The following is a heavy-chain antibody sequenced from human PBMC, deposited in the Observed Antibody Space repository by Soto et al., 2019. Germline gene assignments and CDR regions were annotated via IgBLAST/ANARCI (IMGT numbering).Heavy chain of an antibody. Sequence: SETLSLTCTVSGGSISSGGYYWSWIRQHPGKGLEWIGYIYYSGSTYYNPSLKSRVTISVDTSKNQFSLKLSSVTAADTAVYYCARDSSYNSDSTCFDYWGQGTLVTVSS. V-gene: IGHV4-31*03. CDR3: ARDSSYNSDSTCFDY. CDR1: GGSISSGGYY. J-gene: IGHJ4*02. D-gene: IGHD3-22*01. CDR2: IYYSGST.